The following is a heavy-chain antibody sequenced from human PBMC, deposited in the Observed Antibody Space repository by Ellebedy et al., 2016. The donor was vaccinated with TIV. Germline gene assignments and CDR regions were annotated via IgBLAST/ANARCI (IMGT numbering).Heavy chain of an antibody. J-gene: IGHJ4*02. D-gene: IGHD2-8*01. CDR1: GGSISSYY. CDR3: ARDANVNYFDY. CDR2: IYYSGST. V-gene: IGHV4-59*01. Sequence: SETLSLXCTVYGGSISSYYWSWIRQPPGKGLEWIGYIYYSGSTNYNPSLKSRVTISVDTSKNQFSLKLSSVTAADTAVYYCARDANVNYFDYWGQGTLVTVSS.